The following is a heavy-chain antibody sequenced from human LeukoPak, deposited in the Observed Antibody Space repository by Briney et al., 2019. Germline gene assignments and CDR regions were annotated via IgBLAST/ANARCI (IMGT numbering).Heavy chain of an antibody. Sequence: GGSLRLSCAASGFTFSSYSMNWVRQAPGKGLEWVSVIRGSDSSTYYADSVKGRFTISRDNSKNTLFLQMNSLRAEDTAVYYCAKEGYSSSWYFEYWGQGTLVTVSS. J-gene: IGHJ4*02. D-gene: IGHD6-13*01. CDR2: IRGSDSST. CDR1: GFTFSSYS. CDR3: AKEGYSSSWYFEY. V-gene: IGHV3-23*01.